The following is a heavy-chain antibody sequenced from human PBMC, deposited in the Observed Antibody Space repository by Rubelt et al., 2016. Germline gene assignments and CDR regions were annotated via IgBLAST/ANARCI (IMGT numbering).Heavy chain of an antibody. Sequence: EGQLVDSGGGLVQPGGSLRLSCVASGFTFTSYSMNWVRQTPGKGLEWVSAISGSGGSIYYPDSVKGRFTISRDNSKNTLYRQMGGLRAEETAVYYCAKETEGNYHYYGMDVWGQGTTVTVSS. CDR2: ISGSGGSI. CDR1: GFTFTSYS. V-gene: IGHV3-23*04. J-gene: IGHJ6*02. CDR3: AKETEGNYHYYGMDV.